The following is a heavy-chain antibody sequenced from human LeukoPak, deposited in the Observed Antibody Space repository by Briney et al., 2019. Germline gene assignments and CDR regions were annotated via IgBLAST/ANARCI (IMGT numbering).Heavy chain of an antibody. D-gene: IGHD3-3*01. J-gene: IGHJ4*02. CDR1: GGSISSGSYY. CDR3: ARASGQGDFWSGYPYYFDY. CDR2: IYTSGST. Sequence: PSQTLSLTSTVSGGSISSGSYYWSWIRQPAGKGLEWIGRIYTSGSTNYNPSLKSRVTISVDTSKNQFSLKLSSVTAADTAVYYCARASGQGDFWSGYPYYFDYWGQGTLVTVSS. V-gene: IGHV4-61*02.